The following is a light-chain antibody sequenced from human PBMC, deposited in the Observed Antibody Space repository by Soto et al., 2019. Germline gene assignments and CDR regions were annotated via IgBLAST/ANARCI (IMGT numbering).Light chain of an antibody. CDR2: AAS. J-gene: IGKJ1*01. CDR1: QGISSY. Sequence: DIQLTQSPSFLSASVGDRVTITCRASQGISSYLVWYQQKPGKAPKLLIYAASTLQSGVPSRFSGSGSGTEFTLTISSLQPEDFANYYCLQLNSYPRTFGQGTKVEIK. CDR3: LQLNSYPRT. V-gene: IGKV1-9*01.